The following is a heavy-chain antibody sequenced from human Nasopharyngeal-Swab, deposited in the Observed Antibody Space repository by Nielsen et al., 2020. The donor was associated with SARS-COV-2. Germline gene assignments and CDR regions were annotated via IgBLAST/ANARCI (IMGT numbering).Heavy chain of an antibody. J-gene: IGHJ4*02. D-gene: IGHD6-19*01. CDR3: ATADSGWRFDY. V-gene: IGHV4-34*01. CDR2: INHSGST. Sequence: WIRQPPGKGLEWIGEINHSGSTNYNPSLKSRVTISVDTSKNQFSLKLSSVTAADTAVYYCATADSGWRFDYWGQGTLVTVSS.